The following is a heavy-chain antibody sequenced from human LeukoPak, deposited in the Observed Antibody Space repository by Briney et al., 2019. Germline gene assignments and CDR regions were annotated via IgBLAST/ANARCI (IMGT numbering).Heavy chain of an antibody. CDR2: IYYSGST. J-gene: IGHJ4*02. Sequence: SETLSLTCAVSGGSISSYYWSWIRQPPGKGLEWIGYIYYSGSTNYNPSLKSRVTISVDTSKNQFSLKLSSVTAADTAVYYCARELWGASCYWGQGTLVTVSS. CDR1: GGSISSYY. V-gene: IGHV4-59*01. CDR3: ARELWGASCY. D-gene: IGHD3-16*01.